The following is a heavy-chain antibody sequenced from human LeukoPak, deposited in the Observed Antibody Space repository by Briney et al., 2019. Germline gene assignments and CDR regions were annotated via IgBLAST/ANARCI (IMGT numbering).Heavy chain of an antibody. Sequence: SGGSLRLSCAASGFSVSNHYMAWVRQAPGRRLEWVSFIWADGTTFYTDSVRGRFTVSRDQFKNTLYLQMSSLRPDDTALYYCARDGAGIESWVELDPWGQGAQVTVSA. CDR3: ARDGAGIESWVELDP. CDR1: GFSVSNHY. V-gene: IGHV3-66*02. CDR2: IWADGTT. D-gene: IGHD5-24*01. J-gene: IGHJ5*02.